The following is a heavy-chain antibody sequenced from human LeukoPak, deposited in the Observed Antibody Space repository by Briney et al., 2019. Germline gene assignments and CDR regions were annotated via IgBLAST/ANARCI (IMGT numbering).Heavy chain of an antibody. J-gene: IGHJ4*02. CDR2: ISGSGGST. Sequence: PGGSLRLSCAASGFTFSSYGMSWVRQAPGKGLEWVSAISGSGGSTYYADSVKGRFTISRDNAKNSLYLQMNSLRAEDTALYYCASLAGYYDSSGYSPPQVDYWGQGTLVTVSS. CDR3: ASLAGYYDSSGYSPPQVDY. V-gene: IGHV3-23*01. D-gene: IGHD3-22*01. CDR1: GFTFSSYG.